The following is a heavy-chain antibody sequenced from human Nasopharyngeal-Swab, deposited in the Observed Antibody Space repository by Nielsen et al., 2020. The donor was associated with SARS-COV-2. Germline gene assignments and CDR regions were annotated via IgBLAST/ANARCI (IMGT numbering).Heavy chain of an antibody. Sequence: GGSLRLSCAASGFTFSSYAMHWARQAPGKGLEWVAVISYDGSNKYYADSVKGRFTISRDNSKNTLYLQMNSLRAEDTAVYYCARDPSSSWLYDAFDIWGQGTMVTVSS. CDR3: ARDPSSSWLYDAFDI. D-gene: IGHD6-13*01. J-gene: IGHJ3*02. V-gene: IGHV3-30-3*01. CDR2: ISYDGSNK. CDR1: GFTFSSYA.